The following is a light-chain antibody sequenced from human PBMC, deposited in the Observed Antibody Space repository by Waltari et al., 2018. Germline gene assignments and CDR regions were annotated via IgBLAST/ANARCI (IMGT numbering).Light chain of an antibody. CDR2: DVS. Sequence: QSALTQPASVSGSPGQSITISCTGTRSDVGGHEYVSWYQQHPGEAPKLVIFDVSNRPSGVSDRFSGSKSGNTASLTISGLQPKDEAVYYCSSYSTTNTLVFGGGTNLAVL. J-gene: IGLJ2*01. CDR1: RSDVGGHEY. CDR3: SSYSTTNTLV. V-gene: IGLV2-14*03.